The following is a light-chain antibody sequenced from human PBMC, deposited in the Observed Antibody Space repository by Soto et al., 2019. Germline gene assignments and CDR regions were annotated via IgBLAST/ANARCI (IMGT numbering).Light chain of an antibody. J-gene: IGLJ1*01. Sequence: QSVLTQPASLSGSPGQSITLSCTGTSSDVGAYSYVSWYQQHPGKAPKLMIYYVSNRPSGVSNRSSGSKSGNTASLTISGLQAEDEADYYCSSYRSSSTLYVFGTGTKVTVL. V-gene: IGLV2-14*01. CDR1: SSDVGAYSY. CDR3: SSYRSSSTLYV. CDR2: YVS.